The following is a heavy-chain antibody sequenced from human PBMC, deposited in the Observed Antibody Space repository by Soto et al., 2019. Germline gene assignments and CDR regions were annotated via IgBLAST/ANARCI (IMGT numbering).Heavy chain of an antibody. J-gene: IGHJ6*02. CDR3: ARDSAGHGDYSYYYAMDV. V-gene: IGHV3-48*01. D-gene: IGHD6-19*01. CDR1: GFTFSRII. CDR2: ISGSSRTI. Sequence: EVQLVESGGGLVQPGGSLRLSWTTSGFTFSRIIMNWVRQAPGKGLEWVSYISGSSRTIYYADSVRGRFTISRDNAKNSLYLQMNSLRAQDTAVYSCARDSAGHGDYSYYYAMDVWGQGTTVTVSS.